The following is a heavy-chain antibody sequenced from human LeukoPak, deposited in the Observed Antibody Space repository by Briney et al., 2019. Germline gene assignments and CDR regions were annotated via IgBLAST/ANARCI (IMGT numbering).Heavy chain of an antibody. CDR1: AFNVSTYY. CDR3: AREWRTVGARDAYDI. CDR2: TYSGGSK. V-gene: IGHV3-53*01. J-gene: IGHJ3*02. D-gene: IGHD4-11*01. Sequence: PRRSLRPSCAADAFNVSTYYITWVRQAPGKGLEWVSVTYSGGSKYYADSVKGRFTISRDNSKNTVYLEMNSLRAEDTARYFCAREWRTVGARDAYDIWGQGTMVTVSS.